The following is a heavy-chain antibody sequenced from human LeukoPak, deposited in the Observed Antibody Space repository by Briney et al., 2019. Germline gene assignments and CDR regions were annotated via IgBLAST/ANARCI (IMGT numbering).Heavy chain of an antibody. Sequence: GGSLRLSCAASGFTFSSYAMNWVRQAPGKGLEWVSAISASGGSTYYADSVKGRFTISRDNSKNTLYLQMNSLRAEDTAVYYCAKEHYGDYILPSMDVWGQGTTVTVSS. CDR1: GFTFSSYA. CDR2: ISASGGST. D-gene: IGHD4-17*01. J-gene: IGHJ6*02. V-gene: IGHV3-23*01. CDR3: AKEHYGDYILPSMDV.